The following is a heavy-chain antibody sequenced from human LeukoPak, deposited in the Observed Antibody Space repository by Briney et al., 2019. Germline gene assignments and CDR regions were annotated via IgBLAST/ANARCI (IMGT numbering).Heavy chain of an antibody. CDR1: GFTFTTYG. J-gene: IGHJ4*02. Sequence: GRSLRLSCAVSGFTFTTYGMHWVRQAPGKGLEWVAVIWYDGNNKYYADSVKGRFTISRDNSENTLYLQMNSLRTEDTAVYYCAKAPPNCNTVSCYADYWGQGTLVTVSS. D-gene: IGHD2-2*01. V-gene: IGHV3-33*06. CDR3: AKAPPNCNTVSCYADY. CDR2: IWYDGNNK.